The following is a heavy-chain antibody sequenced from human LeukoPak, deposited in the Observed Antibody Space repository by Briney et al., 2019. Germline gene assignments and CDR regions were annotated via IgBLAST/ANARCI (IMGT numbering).Heavy chain of an antibody. CDR1: GFTFSSYG. CDR2: ISSSSSTI. D-gene: IGHD6-13*01. Sequence: PGGSLRLSCAASGFTFSSYGMNWVRQAPGKGLEWVSYISSSSSTIYYADSVKGRFTISRDNAKNSLYLQMNSLRAEDTAVYYCARALVAAAGHYYYYYMDVWGKGTTVTVSS. J-gene: IGHJ6*03. V-gene: IGHV3-48*01. CDR3: ARALVAAAGHYYYYYMDV.